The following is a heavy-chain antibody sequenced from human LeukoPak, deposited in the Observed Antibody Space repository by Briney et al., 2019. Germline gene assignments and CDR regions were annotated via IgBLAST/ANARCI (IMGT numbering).Heavy chain of an antibody. J-gene: IGHJ6*02. CDR2: INTDGSGT. CDR3: TRYLLASYGMDV. D-gene: IGHD2-15*01. CDR1: GFTFRTYW. V-gene: IGHV3-74*01. Sequence: GGSLRLFCAASGFTFRTYWMHWVRQVPGKGLVWISRINTDGSGTSHADSVKGRFTISRDNAQNTLYLQMNSLRPEDTAVYYCTRYLLASYGMDVWGQGTTVTVSS.